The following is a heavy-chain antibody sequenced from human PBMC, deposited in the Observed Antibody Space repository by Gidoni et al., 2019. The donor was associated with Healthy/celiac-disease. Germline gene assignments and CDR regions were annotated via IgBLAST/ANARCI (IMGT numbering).Heavy chain of an antibody. D-gene: IGHD6-19*01. J-gene: IGHJ5*02. V-gene: IGHV1-2*06. CDR3: ARDLRGIAVAGKRDNWFDP. Sequence: QVQLVQSGAEVKKPGASVKVSCKASGYTFTGYYMHWVRQAPGQGLEWMGRINPNSGGTNYAQKFQGRVTMTRDTSISTAYMELSRLRSDDTAVYYCARDLRGIAVAGKRDNWFDPWGQGTLVTVSS. CDR2: INPNSGGT. CDR1: GYTFTGYY.